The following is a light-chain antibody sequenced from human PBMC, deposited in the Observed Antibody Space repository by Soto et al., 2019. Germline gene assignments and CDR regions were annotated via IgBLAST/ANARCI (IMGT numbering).Light chain of an antibody. V-gene: IGKV1-5*01. J-gene: IGKJ1*01. CDR1: QSISSW. Sequence: DIQMTQSPSTLSASVGHRVTITCRASQSISSWLAWYQQKPGKAPKLLIYDASSLESGVPSRFSGSGSGTEFTLTISSLQPDDFATYYCQQYNSYSWTFGQGTKVEI. CDR3: QQYNSYSWT. CDR2: DAS.